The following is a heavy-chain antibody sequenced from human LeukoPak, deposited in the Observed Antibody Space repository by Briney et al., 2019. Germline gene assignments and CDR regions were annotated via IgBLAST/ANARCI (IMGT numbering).Heavy chain of an antibody. CDR1: GFTFDDYA. D-gene: IGHD1-14*01. J-gene: IGHJ6*02. CDR2: ISWNSGSI. V-gene: IGHV3-9*01. Sequence: GRSLRLSCAASGFTFDDYAMHWVRQAPGKGLEWVSGISWNSGSIGYADSVKGRFTISRDNAKNSLYLQMNSLRAEDTALYYCAKARGGIYYYYGMDVWGQGTTVTVSS. CDR3: AKARGGIYYYYGMDV.